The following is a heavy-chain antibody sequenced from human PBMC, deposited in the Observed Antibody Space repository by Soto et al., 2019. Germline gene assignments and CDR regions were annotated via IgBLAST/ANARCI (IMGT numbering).Heavy chain of an antibody. J-gene: IGHJ6*02. CDR3: AKDCKNTLSQGSFGMDV. D-gene: IGHD2-15*01. V-gene: IGHV3-23*01. CDR1: GFSFDDYA. CDR2: ISGTGAGT. Sequence: GGSLRLSCAASGFSFDDYAMTWVRQAPGKGLEWVSSISGTGAGTYYADSAKARFTVSRDNSKNTLSLRMNSLRAEDTAVYYCAKDCKNTLSQGSFGMDVWGQGTTVTVSS.